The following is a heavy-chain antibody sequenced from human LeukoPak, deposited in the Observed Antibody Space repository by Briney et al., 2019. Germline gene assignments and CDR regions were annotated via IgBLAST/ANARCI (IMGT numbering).Heavy chain of an antibody. D-gene: IGHD6-19*01. CDR1: GFNFRDHW. CDR3: VKNDGWFHLAQ. CDR2: IKNDGSET. J-gene: IGHJ4*02. V-gene: IGHV3-7*03. Sequence: RPGASLRLSCAVSGFNFRDHWMDWVRQAPGKGLEWVGHIKNDGSETYYLDSLKGRFSISRDNTNNALYLQMNSLRVEDTAVYYCVKNDGWFHLAQWGQGTLVTVSS.